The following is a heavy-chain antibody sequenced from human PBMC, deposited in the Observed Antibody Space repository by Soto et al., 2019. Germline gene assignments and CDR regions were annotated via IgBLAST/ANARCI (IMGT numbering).Heavy chain of an antibody. CDR3: AKGALSTTSPYDFDY. CDR2: MSGSGGNT. V-gene: IGHV3-23*01. J-gene: IGHJ4*02. CDR1: GFTFNNYA. D-gene: IGHD1-26*01. Sequence: GGSLRLSCAASGFTFNNYAMSWVRQAPGKGLEWVSAMSGSGGNTFHADSVKGRFTISRDNSRTTLYLQLNSLRAEDTAIYYCAKGALSTTSPYDFDYWGQGTLVTVSS.